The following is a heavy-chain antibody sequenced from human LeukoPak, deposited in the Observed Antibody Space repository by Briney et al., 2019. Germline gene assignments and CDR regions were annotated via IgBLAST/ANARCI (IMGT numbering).Heavy chain of an antibody. CDR3: VRGMDY. V-gene: IGHV3-23*01. Sequence: GGSLRLSCAASGFTFSSHTMRWVRQAPGKGPEWVSTIGVPGGGTYYADSVKGRFTISRDNSKNTLYLQMNSLRAEDTAVYYCVRGMDYWGQGTLVTVSS. CDR2: IGVPGGGT. J-gene: IGHJ4*02. CDR1: GFTFSSHT.